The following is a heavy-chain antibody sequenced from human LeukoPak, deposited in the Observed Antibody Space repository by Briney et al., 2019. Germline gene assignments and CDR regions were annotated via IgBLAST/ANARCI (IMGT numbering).Heavy chain of an antibody. V-gene: IGHV3-23*01. J-gene: IGHJ4*02. CDR2: ISGSGTT. D-gene: IGHD4-23*01. Sequence: TGGSLRLSCAASGFTFSSYAMSWVRQAPGKGLEWVSVISGSGTTYSADSVRGRFTISRDISKSTLYLQMNSLRAEDTAAYYCARERGNSGGNTNGYFDYWGQGTLVTVSS. CDR1: GFTFSSYA. CDR3: ARERGNSGGNTNGYFDY.